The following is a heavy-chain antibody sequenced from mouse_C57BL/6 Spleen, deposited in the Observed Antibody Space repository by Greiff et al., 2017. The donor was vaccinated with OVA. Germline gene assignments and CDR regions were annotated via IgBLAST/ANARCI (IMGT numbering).Heavy chain of an antibody. CDR1: GYTFTSYW. Sequence: VKLQQPGAELVKPGASVKMSCKASGYTFTSYWITWVKQRPGQGLEWIGDIYPGSGSNNYNEKFKSKATLTVDTSSSTAYMQLSSLTSEDSAVYYCARSITTVVADYWGQGTTLTVSS. CDR2: IYPGSGSN. V-gene: IGHV1-55*01. D-gene: IGHD1-1*01. CDR3: ARSITTVVADY. J-gene: IGHJ2*01.